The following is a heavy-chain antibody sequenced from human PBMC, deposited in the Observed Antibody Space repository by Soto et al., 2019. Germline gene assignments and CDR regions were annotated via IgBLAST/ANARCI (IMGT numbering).Heavy chain of an antibody. V-gene: IGHV3-30*18. CDR3: AKELNVLVRAAMDGEGDAFDI. CDR2: ISYDGSNK. Sequence: QVQLVESGGGVVQPGRSLRLSCAASGFTFSSYGMHWVRQAPGKGLEWVAVISYDGSNKYYADSVKGRFTISRDNSKNTLYLQMDSLRAEDTAVYYCAKELNVLVRAAMDGEGDAFDIWGQGTIVTVS. J-gene: IGHJ3*02. CDR1: GFTFSSYG. D-gene: IGHD2-2*01.